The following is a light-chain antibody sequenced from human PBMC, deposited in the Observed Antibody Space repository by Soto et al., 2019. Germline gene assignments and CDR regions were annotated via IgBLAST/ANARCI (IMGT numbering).Light chain of an antibody. CDR1: QSISATY. Sequence: EIVLTQSPGTLSLFPGERATFSCRTSQSISATYLAWYQQKPGQAPRLLIYATSSRATDIPDRFSGSGSRTDFTLTISRLEPDDSAVYYCQQYASLPRTFGQGTKVEI. V-gene: IGKV3-20*01. CDR2: ATS. CDR3: QQYASLPRT. J-gene: IGKJ1*01.